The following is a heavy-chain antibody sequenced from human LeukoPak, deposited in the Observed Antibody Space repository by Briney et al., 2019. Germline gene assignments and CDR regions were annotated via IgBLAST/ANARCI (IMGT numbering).Heavy chain of an antibody. CDR3: ARGGWWQAYFDY. V-gene: IGHV4-30-2*01. D-gene: IGHD2-15*01. CDR2: IYHSGST. Sequence: SQTLSLTCAVSGGSISGGGYSWSWIRQPPGKGLEWIGYIYHSGSTYYNPSLKSRVTISLDRSENQCSLKLSSVTAADTAVYYCARGGWWQAYFDYWGQGTLVTVSS. J-gene: IGHJ4*02. CDR1: GGSISGGGYS.